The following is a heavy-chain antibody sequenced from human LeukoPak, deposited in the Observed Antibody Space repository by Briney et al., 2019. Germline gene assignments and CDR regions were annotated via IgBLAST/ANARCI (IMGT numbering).Heavy chain of an antibody. CDR2: VFHSGTT. D-gene: IGHD6-6*01. CDR3: ARARRGSSIRGPLDY. J-gene: IGHJ4*02. Sequence: SETLSLTCAVYGGSFSDYYWTWIRQTPGKGLEWIGEVFHSGTTNYNPSLKSRVSISVDTSKNQFSLKLSSVTAADTSLYYCARARRGSSIRGPLDYWGQGALVTVSS. V-gene: IGHV4-34*12. CDR1: GGSFSDYY.